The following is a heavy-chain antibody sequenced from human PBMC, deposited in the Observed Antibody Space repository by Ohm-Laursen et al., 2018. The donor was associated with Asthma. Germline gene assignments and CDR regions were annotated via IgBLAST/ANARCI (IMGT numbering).Heavy chain of an antibody. CDR1: RFTFGSFP. J-gene: IGHJ6*02. Sequence: SLRLSCAASRFTFGSFPMHWVRQAPGKGLDWVAVISYDGSNKYYADSVKGRFTISRDNSKNTLYLQMNSLRAEDTAVYYCAKDQGYGMDVWGQGTTVTVSS. V-gene: IGHV3-30*04. CDR3: AKDQGYGMDV. CDR2: ISYDGSNK.